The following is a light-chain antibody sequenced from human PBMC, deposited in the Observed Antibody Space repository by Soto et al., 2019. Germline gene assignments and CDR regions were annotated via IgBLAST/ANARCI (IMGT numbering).Light chain of an antibody. CDR3: SSYTSSSPVV. CDR2: DVS. V-gene: IGLV2-14*01. CDR1: SSDVGGYNY. Sequence: QSALTQSASVSGSPGQSITISCTVTSSDVGGYNYVSWYQQHPGKAPKLMIYDVSNRPSGVSNRFSGSKSGNTASLTISGLQAEDEADYYCSSYTSSSPVVFGGGTKVTVL. J-gene: IGLJ2*01.